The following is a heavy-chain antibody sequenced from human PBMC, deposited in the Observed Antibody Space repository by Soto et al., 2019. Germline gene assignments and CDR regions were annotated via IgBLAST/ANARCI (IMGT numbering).Heavy chain of an antibody. D-gene: IGHD6-13*01. CDR2: INPNGGST. J-gene: IGHJ4*02. CDR3: AREVARLIAAAGRGFNY. CDR1: GYIFTSYY. V-gene: IGHV1-46*01. Sequence: ASVKVSCKAFGYIFTSYYMHWVRQAPGQGLEWMGIINPNGGSTTYAQKFQGRVTMTRDTSTSTVYMELSSLRSEDTAVYYCAREVARLIAAAGRGFNYWGQGTLVTVSS.